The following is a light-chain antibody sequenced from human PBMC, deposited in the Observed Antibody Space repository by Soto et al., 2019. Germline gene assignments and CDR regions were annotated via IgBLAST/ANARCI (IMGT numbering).Light chain of an antibody. J-gene: IGKJ1*01. Sequence: IVLTQSPGPLSLSPGEIATLSCRASQSVSSSYLAWYQQKPGQAPRLLIYGASRSATGIPDRFSGSGSGTDFTLAISSLEPEAFAVYYCQQYGSSPRTFGQGAKVESK. V-gene: IGKV3-20*01. CDR3: QQYGSSPRT. CDR2: GAS. CDR1: QSVSSSY.